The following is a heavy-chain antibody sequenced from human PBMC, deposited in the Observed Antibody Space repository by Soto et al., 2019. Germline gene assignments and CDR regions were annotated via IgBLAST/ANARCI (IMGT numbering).Heavy chain of an antibody. CDR1: GGTFSRYA. D-gene: IGHD6-19*01. CDR3: AQTLGSAVAGPGRFDL. V-gene: IGHV1-69*12. CDR2: ITPMFGTA. Sequence: QVQLVQSGAEVKKPGSSVKVSCKASGGTFSRYAISWVRQGPGQGLEWMGGITPMFGTANYAQKFQGRVTITADESTSTVHMELRRLRSEDTAVYYCAQTLGSAVAGPGRFDLWGRGTLVSVSS. J-gene: IGHJ2*01.